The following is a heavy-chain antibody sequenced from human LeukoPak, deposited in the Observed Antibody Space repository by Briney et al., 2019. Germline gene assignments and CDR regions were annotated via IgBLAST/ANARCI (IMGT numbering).Heavy chain of an antibody. V-gene: IGHV4-34*01. CDR3: ASMIYGGNSFYVY. Sequence: PSETLSLXCAVYGGSFSGYYWSWIRQPPGKGLEWIGEINHSGSTNFNPSLKSRVTISVDTSKNQFSLKLSSVTAADTAVYYCASMIYGGNSFYVYWGQGTLVTVSS. J-gene: IGHJ4*02. CDR2: INHSGST. CDR1: GGSFSGYY. D-gene: IGHD4-23*01.